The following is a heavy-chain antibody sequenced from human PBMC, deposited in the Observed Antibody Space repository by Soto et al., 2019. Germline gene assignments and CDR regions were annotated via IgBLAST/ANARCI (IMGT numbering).Heavy chain of an antibody. CDR1: GYSFTSYW. V-gene: IGHV5-51*01. D-gene: IGHD3-22*01. J-gene: IGHJ3*02. CDR3: ARREYYDSSGYYLGAFDI. Sequence: PGESLTISCKGSGYSFTSYWIGWVRQVPGKGLEWMGIIYPGDSDTRYSPSFQGQVTISADKSISTAYLQWSSLKASDTAMYYCARREYYDSSGYYLGAFDIWGQGTMVTVSS. CDR2: IYPGDSDT.